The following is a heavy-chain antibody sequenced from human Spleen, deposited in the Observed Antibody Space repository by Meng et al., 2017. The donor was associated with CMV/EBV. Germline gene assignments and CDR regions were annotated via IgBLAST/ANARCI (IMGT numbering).Heavy chain of an antibody. V-gene: IGHV1-69*05. D-gene: IGHD4-17*01. CDR3: ARSLMTTVTTLGY. CDR2: IITLFRKA. J-gene: IGHJ4*02. CDR1: ASTFTGYY. Sequence: ASASTFTGYYMHWLRQAPGQGRDWMGGIITLFRKANSAQNFQGRVTITTDEPTSTAYMELSSLRSEDTAVYYCARSLMTTVTTLGYWGQGTLVTVSS.